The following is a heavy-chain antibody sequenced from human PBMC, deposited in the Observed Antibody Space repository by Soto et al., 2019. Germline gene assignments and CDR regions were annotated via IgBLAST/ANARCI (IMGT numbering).Heavy chain of an antibody. J-gene: IGHJ6*02. CDR1: GGYISSYY. CDR2: MYYSGST. Sequence: SETLSHSXSVSGGYISSYYWSWIRQHPGKGLEWIGYMYYSGSTNYNPSLKSRVTISVDTSKNQFSLNLSSVTAADTAVYYCGKGRSYYYYYGVDVWGQGTTVTVSS. V-gene: IGHV4-59*01. D-gene: IGHD1-26*01. CDR3: GKGRSYYYYYGVDV.